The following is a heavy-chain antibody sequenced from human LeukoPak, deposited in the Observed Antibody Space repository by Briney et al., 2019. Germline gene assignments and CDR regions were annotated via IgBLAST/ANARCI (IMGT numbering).Heavy chain of an antibody. CDR2: IYPDDSDT. CDR1: GYSFTNYW. V-gene: IGHV5-51*01. CDR3: ARQGEGGPRGYGAFDI. D-gene: IGHD3-10*01. Sequence: GESLKISCKGSGYSFTNYWIGWVRQMPGKGLEWMGIIYPDDSDTRYSPSFQGQVTFSADKSITTAYLQWNSLKASDTAMYYCARQGEGGPRGYGAFDIWGQGTMVTVSS. J-gene: IGHJ3*02.